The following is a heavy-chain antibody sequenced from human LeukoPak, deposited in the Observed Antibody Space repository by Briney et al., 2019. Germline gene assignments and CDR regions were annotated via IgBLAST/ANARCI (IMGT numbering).Heavy chain of an antibody. Sequence: GGSLRLSCVASGFSFSEYEMNWVRQAPGKGVEWISYINAGGSTIHSAASVMCRFTISRDNAKNSLYLQMNNLRAEDTGIYYCAITSLSGAPSDWGQGPQVTVSS. CDR2: INAGGSTI. D-gene: IGHD2-15*01. CDR1: GFSFSEYE. CDR3: AITSLSGAPSD. J-gene: IGHJ4*02. V-gene: IGHV3-48*03.